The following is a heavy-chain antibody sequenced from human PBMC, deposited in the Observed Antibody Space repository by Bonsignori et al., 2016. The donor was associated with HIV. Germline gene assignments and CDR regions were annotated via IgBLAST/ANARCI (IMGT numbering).Heavy chain of an antibody. CDR2: ISHSGGT. D-gene: IGHD3-3*01. CDR1: GESFSGYF. CDR3: ARGRAQTIKIFGVTTSPYYNGLDV. V-gene: IGHV4-34*01. J-gene: IGHJ6*02. Sequence: QVQLNQWGAGLLKPSETLSLTCAVYGESFSGYFWSWIRQPPGKGLEWIGEISHSGGTKFNPSLKSRVTISVDTSKNQFSLKLSSVTAADTAVYYCARGRAQTIKIFGVTTSPYYNGLDVWGQGTTVTVSS.